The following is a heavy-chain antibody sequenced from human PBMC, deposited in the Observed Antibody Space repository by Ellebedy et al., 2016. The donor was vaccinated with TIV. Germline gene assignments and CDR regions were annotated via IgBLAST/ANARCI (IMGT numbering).Heavy chain of an antibody. J-gene: IGHJ4*02. CDR2: INANGVSI. Sequence: GESLKISCAASGFTFSSYAMSWVRLAPGQGLEWVSGINANGVSIAYADSVKGRFTISRDNSKDTLFLQMNSLRAEDTAVYYCASSRYHYYLGNTIFAYWGQGALVTVSS. CDR3: ASSRYHYYLGNTIFAY. D-gene: IGHD3-10*01. CDR1: GFTFSSYA. V-gene: IGHV3-23*01.